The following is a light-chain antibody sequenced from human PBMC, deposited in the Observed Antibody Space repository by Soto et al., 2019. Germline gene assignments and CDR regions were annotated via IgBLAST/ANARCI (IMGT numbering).Light chain of an antibody. CDR1: QGISSF. Sequence: IQLTQSPSSLSASVGDRVTITCRASQGISSFLAWYQQKPGKAPKLLIYGASTLQSGVPSRFSGSGSGTDFTLTIGSLQPEVFATYYCQQLNSFPIPFGPGTKVDIK. V-gene: IGKV1-9*01. CDR3: QQLNSFPIP. CDR2: GAS. J-gene: IGKJ3*01.